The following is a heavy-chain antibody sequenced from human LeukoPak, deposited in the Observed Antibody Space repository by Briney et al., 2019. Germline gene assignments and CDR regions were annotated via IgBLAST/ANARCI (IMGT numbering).Heavy chain of an antibody. D-gene: IGHD1-7*01. CDR3: ARRGITGTTYLWFDP. V-gene: IGHV5-51*01. CDR2: IYPGDSDT. J-gene: IGHJ5*02. Sequence: GESLKISCKGSGYSFTNYWIGWVRQMPGKGLEWMGIIYPGDSDTRYSLSFQGQVTISADKSISTAYLQWSSLKASDTAMYYCARRGITGTTYLWFDPWGQGTLVTVSS. CDR1: GYSFTNYW.